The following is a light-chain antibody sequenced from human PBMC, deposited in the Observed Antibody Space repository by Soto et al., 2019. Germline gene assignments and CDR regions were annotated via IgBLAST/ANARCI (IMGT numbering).Light chain of an antibody. Sequence: DVVMTQSPLSLPVTPGEPASISFRSSQSLLHSNGYNDLAWFLQKAGQSPQLLIYCASSRASGVPDRFSGRGSGTDFTLEISSVEAEDVGIYYCMQLLHPPLTFGGGTKVDIK. J-gene: IGKJ4*01. CDR2: CAS. CDR3: MQLLHPPLT. V-gene: IGKV2-28*01. CDR1: QSLLHSNGYND.